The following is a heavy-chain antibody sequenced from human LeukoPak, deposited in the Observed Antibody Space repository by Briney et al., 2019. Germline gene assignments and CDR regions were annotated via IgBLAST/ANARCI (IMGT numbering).Heavy chain of an antibody. CDR3: ARDSYYYDSGYFDY. CDR2: ISGSGGST. V-gene: IGHV3-23*01. J-gene: IGHJ4*02. CDR1: GFTFSSYA. Sequence: GESLRLSCAASGFTFSSYAMSWVRQAPGKGLEWVSAISGSGGSTYSADSVKGRFTISRDNSKNTLYLQMNSLRAEDTAVYYCARDSYYYDSGYFDYWGQGTLVTVSS. D-gene: IGHD3-22*01.